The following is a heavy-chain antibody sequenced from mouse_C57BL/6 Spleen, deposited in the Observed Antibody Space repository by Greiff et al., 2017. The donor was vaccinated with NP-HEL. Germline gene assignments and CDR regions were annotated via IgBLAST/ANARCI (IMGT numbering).Heavy chain of an antibody. D-gene: IGHD3-3*01. J-gene: IGHJ1*03. Sequence: DVKLVESGGGLVQPKGSLKLSCAASGFSFNTYAMNWVRQAPGKGLEWVARIRSKSNNYATYYADSVKDRFTISRDDSESMLYLQMNNLKTEDTAMYYCVRQGTGYFDVWGTGTTVTVSS. CDR2: IRSKSNNYAT. CDR1: GFSFNTYA. V-gene: IGHV10-1*01. CDR3: VRQGTGYFDV.